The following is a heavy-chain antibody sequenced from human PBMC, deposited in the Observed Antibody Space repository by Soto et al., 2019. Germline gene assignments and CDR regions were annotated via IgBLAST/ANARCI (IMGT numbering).Heavy chain of an antibody. CDR2: IQQDGSQK. CDR3: ARGDYHGSSGRFSDGFDI. CDR1: GFTFSSYW. V-gene: IGHV3-7*04. D-gene: IGHD3-22*01. J-gene: IGHJ3*02. Sequence: EVQLVESGGGLVQPGGSLRLSCAASGFTFSSYWMSWVRQAPGKGLEWVANIQQDGSQKWYVDSVKGRFTISRDNAKNSLYLQVDSLGAEDTAVYYCARGDYHGSSGRFSDGFDIWGQGRMVTVSS.